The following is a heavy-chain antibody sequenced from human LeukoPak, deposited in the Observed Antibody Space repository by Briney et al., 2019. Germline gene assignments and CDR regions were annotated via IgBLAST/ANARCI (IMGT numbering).Heavy chain of an antibody. J-gene: IGHJ4*02. D-gene: IGHD4-23*01. V-gene: IGHV3-74*01. CDR3: ARADCGGNSDFHY. CDR2: ISSDGSIA. Sequence: GGSLKLSCAASGFTFSTYWMHWVRQAPGKGLVWVSRISSDGSIAINADSVEGRFTVSRDNAKNTLYLQMNSLRVEDTAVYYCARADCGGNSDFHYWGQGTLVTVSS. CDR1: GFTFSTYW.